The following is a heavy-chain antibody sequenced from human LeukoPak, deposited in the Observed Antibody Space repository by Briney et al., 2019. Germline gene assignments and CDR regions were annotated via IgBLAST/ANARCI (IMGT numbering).Heavy chain of an antibody. J-gene: IGHJ4*02. CDR2: IIPILGIA. CDR3: ATGAPYYDFWSGYSPFAY. V-gene: IGHV1-69*04. Sequence: GASVKVSCKASGYTFSSYAISWVRQAPGQGLEWMGRIIPILGIANYAQKFQGRVTITADKSTSTAYMELSSLRSEDTAVYYCATGAPYYDFWSGYSPFAYWGQGTLVTVSS. D-gene: IGHD3-3*01. CDR1: GYTFSSYA.